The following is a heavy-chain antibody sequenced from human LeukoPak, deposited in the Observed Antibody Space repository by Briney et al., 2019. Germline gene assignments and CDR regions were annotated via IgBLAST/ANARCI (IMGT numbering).Heavy chain of an antibody. D-gene: IGHD5-24*01. CDR1: GFSFSSYW. CDR3: ARHIGDGYNPTYNWFDP. J-gene: IGHJ5*02. CDR2: IYYSGGT. Sequence: PGGSLRLSCAASGFSFSSYWMSWVRQAPGKGLEWIGSIYYSGGTYYNPSLKSRVTISVDTSKNQFSLKLSSVTAADTAVYYCARHIGDGYNPTYNWFDPWGQGTLVTVSS. V-gene: IGHV4-39*01.